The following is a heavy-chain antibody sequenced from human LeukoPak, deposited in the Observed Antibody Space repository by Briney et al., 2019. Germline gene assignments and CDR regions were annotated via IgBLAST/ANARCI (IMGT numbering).Heavy chain of an antibody. J-gene: IGHJ6*03. Sequence: QPGGSLILSCAASGFTFNNYAMSWVRQAPGKGLEWVSTITGSGGSTYSADSVEGRLTISRDNSKNTLYLQMNSLRADDTALYYCARNQDSSWYYYYMDVWGKGTTVTVSS. CDR3: ARNQDSSWYYYYMDV. D-gene: IGHD6-13*01. CDR2: ITGSGGST. CDR1: GFTFNNYA. V-gene: IGHV3-23*01.